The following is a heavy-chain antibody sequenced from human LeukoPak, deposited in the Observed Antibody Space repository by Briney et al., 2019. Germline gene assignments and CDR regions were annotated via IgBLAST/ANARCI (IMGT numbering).Heavy chain of an antibody. CDR1: GDSISSGSYY. V-gene: IGHV4-61*02. CDR2: IYSTGST. Sequence: SETLSLTCTVSGDSISSGSYYWSWIRQPPGKRLEWIGRIYSTGSTNYNPPLKSRVTISVDTSKNPFSLKLSSVTAADAAVYYCARDSGSSGYYSSYNWFDPWGQGTLVTVSS. D-gene: IGHD3-22*01. J-gene: IGHJ5*02. CDR3: ARDSGSSGYYSSYNWFDP.